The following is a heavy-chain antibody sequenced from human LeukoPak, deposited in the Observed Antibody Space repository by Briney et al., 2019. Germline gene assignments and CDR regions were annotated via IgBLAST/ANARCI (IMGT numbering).Heavy chain of an antibody. Sequence: GGSLRLSCAASGFTFSSYAMHWVRQAPGKGLEWVAVISYDGSNKYYADSVKGRFTISRDNSKNTLYLQMNSLRAEDTAVYYCASHPRGAAAGTNDYWGQGTLVTVSS. J-gene: IGHJ4*02. V-gene: IGHV3-30-3*01. CDR2: ISYDGSNK. D-gene: IGHD6-13*01. CDR1: GFTFSSYA. CDR3: ASHPRGAAAGTNDY.